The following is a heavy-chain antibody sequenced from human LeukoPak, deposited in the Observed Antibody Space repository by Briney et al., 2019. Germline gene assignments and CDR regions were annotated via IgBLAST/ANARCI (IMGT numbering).Heavy chain of an antibody. CDR2: INPSGGST. D-gene: IGHD6-13*01. CDR1: GYTFTSYY. CDR3: ARSTYSSSWLGFYYYYYMDV. V-gene: IGHV1-46*01. J-gene: IGHJ6*03. Sequence: ASVKVSFKASGYTFTSYYMHWVRQAPGQGLEWMGIINPSGGSTSYAQKFQGRVTMTRDISTSTVYMELSSLRSEDTAVYYCARSTYSSSWLGFYYYYYMDVWGKGTTVTVSS.